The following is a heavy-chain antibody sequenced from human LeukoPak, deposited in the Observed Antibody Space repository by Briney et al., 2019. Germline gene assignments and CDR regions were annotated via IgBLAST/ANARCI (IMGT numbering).Heavy chain of an antibody. CDR2: IYPGDSDT. J-gene: IGHJ3*02. CDR3: ARHRASMFRDAFDI. D-gene: IGHD3-10*02. Sequence: GESLKISCKGSGYSFTSYWIGWVRQMPGKGLEWMGIIYPGDSDTRYSPPFEGQVTISADRSISTAYLQWSSLKASDTAMYYCARHRASMFRDAFDIWGQGTMVTVSS. CDR1: GYSFTSYW. V-gene: IGHV5-51*01.